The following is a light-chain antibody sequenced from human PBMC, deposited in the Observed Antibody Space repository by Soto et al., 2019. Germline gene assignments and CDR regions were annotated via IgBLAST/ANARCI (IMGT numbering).Light chain of an antibody. CDR1: QSISSSY. Sequence: EIVLTQSPGTLSLSPGERATLSCRASQSISSSYLAWYQQKPGQAPRLLIYGASSRATGIPDRFSGSGSGTDFTLTVSRLEPEDFAVYYCQQYGSSPVTFGQGTRLEIK. CDR3: QQYGSSPVT. CDR2: GAS. V-gene: IGKV3-20*01. J-gene: IGKJ5*01.